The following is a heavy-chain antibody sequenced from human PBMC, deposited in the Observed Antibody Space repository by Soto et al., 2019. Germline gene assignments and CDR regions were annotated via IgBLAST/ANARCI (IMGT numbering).Heavy chain of an antibody. Sequence: QLQLQESGPGLVKPSETLSLTCTVSGGSISSSSYYWGWIRQPPGKGLEWIGSIYYSGSTYYNPSLKSRVTISVDTSKNQFSLKLSSVTAADTAVYYCARYGGNLFLDYWGQGTLVTVSS. CDR2: IYYSGST. V-gene: IGHV4-39*01. CDR1: GGSISSSSYY. J-gene: IGHJ4*02. CDR3: ARYGGNLFLDY. D-gene: IGHD2-15*01.